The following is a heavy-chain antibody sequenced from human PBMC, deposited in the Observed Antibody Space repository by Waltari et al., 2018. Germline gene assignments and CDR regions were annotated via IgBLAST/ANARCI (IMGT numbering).Heavy chain of an antibody. CDR3: VRLAQRTYKSPVPGRHYYYGMDV. CDR2: IRNDESSL. J-gene: IGHJ6*02. CDR1: FRVRYYW. D-gene: IGHD3-10*01. V-gene: IGHV3-74*03. Sequence: EEQLVEVGGGLIQAWGFPETPLSALGFRVRYYWVDLVRQAPRKGLVWVARIRNDESSLTYADSVKGRFTISRDNAKNTLFLQMKRLRAEDTAVYYCVRLAQRTYKSPVPGRHYYYGMDVWGQGTTVTVSS.